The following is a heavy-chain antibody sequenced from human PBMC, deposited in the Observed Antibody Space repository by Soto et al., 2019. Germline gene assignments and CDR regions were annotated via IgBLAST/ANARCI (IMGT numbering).Heavy chain of an antibody. V-gene: IGHV3-30-3*01. CDR3: ARDGYSSSWYDQGYYYYGMDV. CDR1: GFTFSSYA. CDR2: ISYDGSNK. D-gene: IGHD6-13*01. Sequence: QVQLVESGGGVVQPGRSLRLSCAASGFTFSSYAMHWVRQAPGKGLEWVAVISYDGSNKYYADSVKGRFTISRDNSKNTLYLPMNSLRAEDTAVYYCARDGYSSSWYDQGYYYYGMDVWGQGTTVTVSS. J-gene: IGHJ6*02.